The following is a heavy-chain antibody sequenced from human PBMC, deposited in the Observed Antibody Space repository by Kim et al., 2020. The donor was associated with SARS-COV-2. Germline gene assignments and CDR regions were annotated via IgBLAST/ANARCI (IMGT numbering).Heavy chain of an antibody. V-gene: IGHV3-74*01. CDR2: INGDGSST. Sequence: GGSLRLSCAASGFTFSSYWMHWVRQAPGKGLVWVSRINGDGSSTIYADSVKGRFTISRDNAKNTLYLQMNSLRAEDTALYYCARGNYHGMDVWAQGTTVT. CDR3: ARGNYHGMDV. CDR1: GFTFSSYW. J-gene: IGHJ6*02.